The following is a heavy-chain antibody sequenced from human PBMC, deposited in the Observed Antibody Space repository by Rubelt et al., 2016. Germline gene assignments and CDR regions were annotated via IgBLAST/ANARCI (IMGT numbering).Heavy chain of an antibody. D-gene: IGHD6-6*01. CDR2: ISAYNGNP. CDR1: GYTFTSYG. V-gene: IGHV1-18*01. J-gene: IGHJ2*01. Sequence: QVQLVQSGAEVKKPGASVKVSCKASGYTFTSYGISWVRQAPGHGLEWMGWISAYNGNPNYEQKLQGIDTTNTDTSTSTAYTELRSLRPDETAGYCCARDRIRRAARQGWYFDLWGRGTLVTVSS. CDR3: ARDRIRRAARQGWYFDL.